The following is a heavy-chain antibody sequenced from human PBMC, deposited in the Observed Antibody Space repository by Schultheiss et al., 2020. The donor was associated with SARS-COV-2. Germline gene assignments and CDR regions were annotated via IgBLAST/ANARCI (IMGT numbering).Heavy chain of an antibody. CDR1: GYSISSGYY. D-gene: IGHD3-3*01. V-gene: IGHV4-38-2*01. CDR3: ARVARITIFGVVVYYYYYMDV. CDR2: IYHSGST. Sequence: SETLSLTCAVSGYSISSGYYWGWIRQPPGKGLEWIGSIYHSGSTYYNPSLKSRVTISVDTSKNQFSLKLSSVTAADTAVYYCARVARITIFGVVVYYYYYMDVWGKGTTVTVSS. J-gene: IGHJ6*03.